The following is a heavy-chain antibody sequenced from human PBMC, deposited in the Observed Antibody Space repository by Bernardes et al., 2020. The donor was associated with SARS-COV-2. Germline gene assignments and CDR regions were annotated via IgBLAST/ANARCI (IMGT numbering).Heavy chain of an antibody. CDR2: IYWDDDQ. D-gene: IGHD3-10*01. Sequence: SGPTLVKPTQTLTLTCAFSGFSLTTRGVAVGWIRQPPGKPLEWLALIYWDDDQSFSPSLSRRLTITKDTSKNQVVLRMTNMQPVDAGTYFCAQRLPYRFFASGSWFGRWGQSTRVTVSS. CDR1: GFSLTTRGVA. J-gene: IGHJ5*02. V-gene: IGHV2-5*02. CDR3: AQRLPYRFFASGSWFGR.